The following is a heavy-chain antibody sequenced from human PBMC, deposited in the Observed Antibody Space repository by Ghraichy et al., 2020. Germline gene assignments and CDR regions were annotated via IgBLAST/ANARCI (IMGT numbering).Heavy chain of an antibody. D-gene: IGHD1-26*01. V-gene: IGHV3-74*01. Sequence: GGSLRLSCEASGFTFSSYWMHWVRQAPGKGLVWVSRINSVRTIINYADSVKGRFTISRDNAKNALYLQMNSLRVEDTAVYYCVRGLGISGGQGTLVTVSS. CDR1: GFTFSSYW. J-gene: IGHJ4*02. CDR2: INSVRTII. CDR3: VRGLGIS.